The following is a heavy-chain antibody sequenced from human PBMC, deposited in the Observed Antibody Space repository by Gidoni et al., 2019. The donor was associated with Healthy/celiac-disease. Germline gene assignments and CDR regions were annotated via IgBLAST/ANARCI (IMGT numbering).Heavy chain of an antibody. CDR3: ARQGIAAAGARIAPYSYYYYYGMDV. J-gene: IGHJ6*02. V-gene: IGHV5-10-1*03. Sequence: EVQLVQSGAEVKKPGESLRISCKGSGYSFTSYWISWVRPMPGKGLEWMGRIDPSDSYTNYSPSFQGHVTISADKSISTAYLQWSSLKASDTAMYYCARQGIAAAGARIAPYSYYYYYGMDVWGQGTTVTVSS. D-gene: IGHD6-13*01. CDR1: GYSFTSYW. CDR2: IDPSDSYT.